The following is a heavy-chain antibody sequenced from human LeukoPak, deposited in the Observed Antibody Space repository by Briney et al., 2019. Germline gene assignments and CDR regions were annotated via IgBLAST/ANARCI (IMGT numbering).Heavy chain of an antibody. CDR2: IRYDGSNK. CDR1: GFTFSSYC. J-gene: IGHJ2*01. CDR3: ARWPSGGVTIFGVVGDWYFDL. Sequence: GGSLRLSCAASGFTFSSYCMHWVRQAPGKGLEWVAFIRYDGSNKYYADSGKGRFTISRDNSKNTLFLQMNSLRAEDTAVYYCARWPSGGVTIFGVVGDWYFDLWGRGTLVTVSS. D-gene: IGHD3-3*01. V-gene: IGHV3-30*02.